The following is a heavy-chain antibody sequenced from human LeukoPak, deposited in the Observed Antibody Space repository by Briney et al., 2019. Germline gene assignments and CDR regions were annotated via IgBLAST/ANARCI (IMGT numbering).Heavy chain of an antibody. CDR1: GFTFSSYS. D-gene: IGHD6-13*01. Sequence: PGGSLRLSCAASGFTFSSYSMMWVRQAPGKGLEWVSYISSSSTTIHYADSVKGRFTISRDNAKNSVYLQMNSLRAEDAAVYYCARGQVVHYFDYWGQGTLVTVSS. CDR3: ARGQVVHYFDY. V-gene: IGHV3-48*01. J-gene: IGHJ4*02. CDR2: ISSSSTTI.